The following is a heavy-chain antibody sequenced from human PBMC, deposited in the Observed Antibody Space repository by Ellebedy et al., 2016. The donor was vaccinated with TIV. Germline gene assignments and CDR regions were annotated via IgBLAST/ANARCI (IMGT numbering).Heavy chain of an antibody. CDR3: ARGSSYDDY. Sequence: GGSLRLXXAASGFTFSSYAMSWVRQAPGKGLEWVANIKQDGSEKYYVDSVKGRFTISRDNTKNSLYLQMNSLRAEDTAVYYCARGSSYDDYWGQGTLVTVSS. CDR1: GFTFSSYA. J-gene: IGHJ4*02. CDR2: IKQDGSEK. V-gene: IGHV3-7*01. D-gene: IGHD6-6*01.